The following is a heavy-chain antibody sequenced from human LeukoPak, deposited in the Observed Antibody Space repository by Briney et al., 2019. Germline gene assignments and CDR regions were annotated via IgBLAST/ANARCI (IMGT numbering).Heavy chain of an antibody. CDR3: AKDRRYCSSTSCYRDFDY. J-gene: IGHJ4*02. CDR2: ISGSGGST. V-gene: IGHV3-23*01. Sequence: GGSLRLSCAASGFTFSSYAMSWVRQAPGKGLEWVSAISGSGGSTYYADSVKGRFTISRDNSKNTLYLQMNSLRAEDTAVYYCAKDRRYCSSTSCYRDFDYWGQETLVTVSS. CDR1: GFTFSSYA. D-gene: IGHD2-2*01.